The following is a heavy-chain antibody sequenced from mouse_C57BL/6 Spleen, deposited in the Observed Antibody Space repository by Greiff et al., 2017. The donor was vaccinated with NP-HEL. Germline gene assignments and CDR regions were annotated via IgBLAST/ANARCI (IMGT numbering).Heavy chain of an antibody. V-gene: IGHV1-85*01. CDR3: ARKTVYYGYDEEYFDY. D-gene: IGHD2-2*01. CDR2: IYPRDGST. J-gene: IGHJ2*01. CDR1: GYTFTSYD. Sequence: QVQLQQSGPELVKPGASVKLSCKASGYTFTSYDINWVKQRPGQGLEWIGWIYPRDGSTKYNEKFKGKATLTVDTSSSTAYMELHSLTSEDSAVYFCARKTVYYGYDEEYFDYWGQGTTLTVSS.